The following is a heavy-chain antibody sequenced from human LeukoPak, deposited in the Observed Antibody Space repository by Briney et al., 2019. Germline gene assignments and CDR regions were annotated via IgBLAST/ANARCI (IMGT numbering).Heavy chain of an antibody. CDR3: AREGVTMVRGVMYYYYGMDV. V-gene: IGHV4-34*01. J-gene: IGHJ6*02. D-gene: IGHD3-10*01. CDR2: INHSGST. CDR1: GGSFSGYY. Sequence: SETLSLTCAVYGGSFSGYYWGWIRQPPGKGLEWIGEINHSGSTNYNPSLKSRVTILVDTSKNQFSLKLSSVTAADTAVYYCAREGVTMVRGVMYYYYGMDVWGQGTTVTVSS.